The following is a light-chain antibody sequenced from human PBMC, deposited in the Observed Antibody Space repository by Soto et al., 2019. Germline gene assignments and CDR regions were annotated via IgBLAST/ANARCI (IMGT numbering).Light chain of an antibody. J-gene: IGKJ5*01. CDR3: QKFNTAPLT. CDR1: QDISVY. CDR2: SAS. Sequence: DIQMTQSPSSLSASVGDRVTITCRASQDISVYLAWYQQKPGKVPKLLIYSASTLQSGVPSRFSGSGSATDFTLTISSLQPEDVATYYCQKFNTAPLTFGQGTRLEIK. V-gene: IGKV1-27*01.